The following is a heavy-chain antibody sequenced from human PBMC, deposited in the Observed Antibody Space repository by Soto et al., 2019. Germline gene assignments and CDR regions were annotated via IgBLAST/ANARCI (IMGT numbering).Heavy chain of an antibody. Sequence: QVQLVESGGGVVQPGRSLRLSCAASGFTFSSYGMHWVRQAPGRGLEWVAIINFDGSYKYYADSVKGRFTISRDNSRNTLYLQVDSLSAADTAVYYCARGGLDGAYCGGACYTLDYWGQGNLVTVSS. V-gene: IGHV3-33*01. CDR1: GFTFSSYG. D-gene: IGHD2-21*02. J-gene: IGHJ4*02. CDR3: ARGGLDGAYCGGACYTLDY. CDR2: INFDGSYK.